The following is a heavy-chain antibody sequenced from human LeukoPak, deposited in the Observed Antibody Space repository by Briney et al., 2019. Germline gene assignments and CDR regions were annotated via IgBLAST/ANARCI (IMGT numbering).Heavy chain of an antibody. V-gene: IGHV3-20*01. CDR2: INWNGGST. CDR1: GFTFDDYG. D-gene: IGHD6-13*01. CDR3: ARVVAAAGSDNWFDP. J-gene: IGHJ5*02. Sequence: PGGSLRLSCAASGFTFDDYGMSWVRQAPGKGLESVSGINWNGGSTGYADSVKGRFTISRDNAKHSLYLQMNSLRAEDTALYHCARVVAAAGSDNWFDPWGQGTLVTVSS.